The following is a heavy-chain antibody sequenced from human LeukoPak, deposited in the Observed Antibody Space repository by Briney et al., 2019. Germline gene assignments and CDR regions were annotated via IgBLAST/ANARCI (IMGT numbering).Heavy chain of an antibody. V-gene: IGHV1-2*02. Sequence: AASVKVSCKASGYTFTGYYIHWVRQAPGQGLEWMGWINPNSDGTKYTEKFQGRVTMTRDTSISTAYMEVSRLRSDDTAVYYCARAPPYNILTGYRLFDYWGQGTLVTVSS. CDR2: INPNSDGT. CDR3: ARAPPYNILTGYRLFDY. D-gene: IGHD3-9*01. J-gene: IGHJ4*02. CDR1: GYTFTGYY.